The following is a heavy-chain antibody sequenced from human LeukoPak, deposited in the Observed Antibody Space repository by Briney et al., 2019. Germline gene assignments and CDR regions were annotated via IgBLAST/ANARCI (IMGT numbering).Heavy chain of an antibody. D-gene: IGHD7-27*01. CDR2: IKQDGCEK. V-gene: IGHV3-7*01. Sequence: GGPLSLSCAASGFTFSSYWMSWVRQATGKGGEWVANIKQDGCEKFYVDSVKGRFTISRNNDKNSLYLQMNSLRAEDTAVYYCARDGELGPLSNFYYWGQGTLVTVSS. CDR3: ARDGELGPLSNFYY. J-gene: IGHJ4*02. CDR1: GFTFSSYW.